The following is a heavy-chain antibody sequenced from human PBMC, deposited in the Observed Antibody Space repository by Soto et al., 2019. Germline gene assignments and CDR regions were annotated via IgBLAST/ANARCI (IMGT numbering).Heavy chain of an antibody. Sequence: QVQLVQSGAEVKKPGASVKVSCKASGYTFTSYAMHWVRQAPGQRLEWMGWINAGNGNTKYSQKFQGRVTITRDTSASTAYMELSSLRSEDTAVYYCARDTVAAAGYFDYWGQGTLVTVSS. V-gene: IGHV1-3*01. J-gene: IGHJ4*02. CDR1: GYTFTSYA. D-gene: IGHD6-13*01. CDR3: ARDTVAAAGYFDY. CDR2: INAGNGNT.